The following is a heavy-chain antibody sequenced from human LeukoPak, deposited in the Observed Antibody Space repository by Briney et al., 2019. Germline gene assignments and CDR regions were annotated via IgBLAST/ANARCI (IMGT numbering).Heavy chain of an antibody. V-gene: IGHV4-39*07. CDR2: IYYRGST. Sequence: SETLSLTCTVSGGPISSSDYYWGWIRQSPGKGLEWIGSIYYRGSTYYNPSLKSRVTMSVDTSKNQFSLKLSSVTAADTAVYYCASRLRGGSQNWGLYYMDVWGKGTTVTISS. J-gene: IGHJ6*03. CDR3: ASRLRGGSQNWGLYYMDV. CDR1: GGPISSSDYY. D-gene: IGHD2-15*01.